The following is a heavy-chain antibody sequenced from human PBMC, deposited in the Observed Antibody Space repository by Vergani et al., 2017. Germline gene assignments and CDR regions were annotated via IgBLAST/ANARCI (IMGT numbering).Heavy chain of an antibody. J-gene: IGHJ6*02. CDR2: INAGNGNT. Sequence: QVQLVQSGAEVKKPGASVKVSCKASGYTFTSYAMHWVRQAPGQRLEWMGWINAGNGNTKYSQKFQGRVTITRDTSASTAYMELSSLRSEDTAVYYCARAHGGDYGYGYGMDVWGQGTTVTVSS. D-gene: IGHD4-17*01. CDR3: ARAHGGDYGYGYGMDV. CDR1: GYTFTSYA. V-gene: IGHV1-3*01.